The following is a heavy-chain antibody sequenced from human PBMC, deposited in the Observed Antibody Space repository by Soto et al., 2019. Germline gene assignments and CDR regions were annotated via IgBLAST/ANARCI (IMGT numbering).Heavy chain of an antibody. Sequence: SVGSGSICSSSYYCDRIRQPPGKGLEWIGSIYYSGSTYYNPSLKSRVTISVDTSKNRFSLKLSSVTAADTAVYYCARTRAVWFDPWGQGTLVTVSS. D-gene: IGHD6-19*01. J-gene: IGHJ5*02. CDR2: IYYSGST. CDR3: ARTRAVWFDP. V-gene: IGHV4-39*01. CDR1: SGSICSSSYY.